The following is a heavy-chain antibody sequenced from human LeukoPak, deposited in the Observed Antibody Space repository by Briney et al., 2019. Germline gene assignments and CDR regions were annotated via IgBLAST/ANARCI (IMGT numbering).Heavy chain of an antibody. J-gene: IGHJ5*02. V-gene: IGHV4-39*07. CDR3: ARDLITIFGVVIIPSWFDP. D-gene: IGHD3-3*01. CDR2: IYYSGST. Sequence: SETLSLTCTVSGGSISSSSYYWGWIRQPPGKGLEWIGSIYYSGSTYYNPSLKSLITISVDTSKNQFSLKLSSVTAADTAVYYCARDLITIFGVVIIPSWFDPWGQGTLVTVSS. CDR1: GGSISSSSYY.